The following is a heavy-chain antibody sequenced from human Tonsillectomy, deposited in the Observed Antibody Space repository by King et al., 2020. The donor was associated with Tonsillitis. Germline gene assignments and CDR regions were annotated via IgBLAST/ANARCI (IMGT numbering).Heavy chain of an antibody. D-gene: IGHD6-19*01. J-gene: IGHJ6*02. CDR2: ISWSSASI. CDR1: GFSFHDYA. V-gene: IGHV3-9*01. CDR3: VKDSSGWEGPSYYHGMDV. Sequence: VQLVESGGGLVQPGRSLRLSCVASGFSFHDYAMHWVRQAPGKGLEWVSGISWSSASIDYADSVKGRFTISRDNAKKSVYLQMSSLRPEDTALYYCVKDSSGWEGPSYYHGMDVWGQGTTVTVS.